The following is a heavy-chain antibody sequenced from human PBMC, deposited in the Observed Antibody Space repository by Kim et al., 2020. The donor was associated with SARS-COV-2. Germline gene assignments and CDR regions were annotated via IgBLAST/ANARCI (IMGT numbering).Heavy chain of an antibody. D-gene: IGHD2-21*02. CDR1: GYSFTNFW. CDR3: ARLQAYCGGDCQDY. Sequence: GESLKISCKGSGYSFTNFWIGWVRQMPGKGLEWMGIINPGNSHTRYSPSFQGQVTISADKSISTTYLQWSSLKASDTAMYYCARLQAYCGGDCQDYWGQGTLVTVSS. J-gene: IGHJ4*02. V-gene: IGHV5-51*01. CDR2: INPGNSHT.